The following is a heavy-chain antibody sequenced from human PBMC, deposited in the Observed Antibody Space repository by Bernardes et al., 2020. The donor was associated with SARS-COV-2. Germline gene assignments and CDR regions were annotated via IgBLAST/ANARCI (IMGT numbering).Heavy chain of an antibody. CDR3: AKARITIFGRPNYYYYYGMDV. V-gene: IGHV3-23*01. D-gene: IGHD3-3*01. CDR2: ISRSGGST. J-gene: IGHJ6*02. Sequence: GGTLTLSCAVSGFTFSSDAMSWVRKGPGKGLEWVSAISRSGGSTYYADSLKGRFTISRDNSKNTLYLQMNSLRAEDTAVYYCAKARITIFGRPNYYYYYGMDVWGQETTVTVSS. CDR1: GFTFSSDA.